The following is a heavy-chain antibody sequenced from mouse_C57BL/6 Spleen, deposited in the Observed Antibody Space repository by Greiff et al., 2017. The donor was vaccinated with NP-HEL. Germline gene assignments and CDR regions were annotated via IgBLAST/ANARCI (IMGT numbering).Heavy chain of an antibody. CDR3: ARDTVVATRAMDY. D-gene: IGHD1-1*01. CDR1: GYTFTDYY. CDR2: INPYNGGT. V-gene: IGHV1-19*01. J-gene: IGHJ4*01. Sequence: VQLQQSGPVLVKPGASVKMSCKASGYTFTDYYMNWVKQSHGKSLEWIGVINPYNGGTSYNQKFKGKATLTVDKSSSTAYMELNSLTSEDSAVYYCARDTVVATRAMDYWGQGTSVTVSS.